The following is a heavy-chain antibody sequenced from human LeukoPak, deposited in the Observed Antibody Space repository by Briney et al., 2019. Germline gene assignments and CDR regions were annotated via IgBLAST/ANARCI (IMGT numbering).Heavy chain of an antibody. Sequence: GGSLRLSCAASGFTFSSYEMNWVRQAPGKGLEWGSYISSSGNTISYADSVKGRFTISGGNAKNSLYLEVISLRAEDTAVYYCARGPSIGARYDAFDIWGQGTMVTVSS. J-gene: IGHJ3*02. V-gene: IGHV3-48*03. CDR2: ISSSGNTI. CDR3: ARGPSIGARYDAFDI. D-gene: IGHD6-6*01. CDR1: GFTFSSYE.